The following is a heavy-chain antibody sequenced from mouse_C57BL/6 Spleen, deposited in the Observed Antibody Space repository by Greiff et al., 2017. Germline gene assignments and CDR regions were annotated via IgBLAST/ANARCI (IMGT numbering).Heavy chain of an antibody. D-gene: IGHD2-4*01. J-gene: IGHJ4*01. V-gene: IGHV1-54*01. CDR2: INPGSGGT. CDR3: ARSYDYDVNYARDY. Sequence: VQGVESGAELVRPGTSVKVSCKASGYAFTNYLIEWVKQRPGQGLEWIGVINPGSGGTNYNEKFKGKATLTADKSSSTASMQLSSLTSEDSAVYFCARSYDYDVNYARDYWGQGTSGTFSS. CDR1: GYAFTNYL.